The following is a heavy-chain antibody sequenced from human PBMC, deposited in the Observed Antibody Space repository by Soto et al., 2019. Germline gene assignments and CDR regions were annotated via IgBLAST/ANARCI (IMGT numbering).Heavy chain of an antibody. CDR3: ARDVSPGSSSLYLDAFDI. V-gene: IGHV3-7*05. CDR1: GFTLSAYW. Sequence: EVQLEESGGDLAQPGGSPRLSCAASGFTLSAYWMTWVRQAPGKGLEWVANINRDGSKKSYLDSVRGRFTISRDNVGNSLYLQMDSLRADDTALYYCARDVSPGSSSLYLDAFDIWGQGTMVTVSS. D-gene: IGHD6-13*01. CDR2: INRDGSKK. J-gene: IGHJ3*02.